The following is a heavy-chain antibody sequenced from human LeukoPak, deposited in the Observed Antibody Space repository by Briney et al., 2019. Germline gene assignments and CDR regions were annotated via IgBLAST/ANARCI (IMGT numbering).Heavy chain of an antibody. Sequence: PSQTLSLTCTVSGGSISSGSYYWSWIRQPAGKGLEWIGRIYTSGSTNYNPSLKSRVTISVDTSKNQFSLKLSSVTAADTAVYYCARIDSSGWYKYYFDYWGQGTLVTVSS. J-gene: IGHJ4*02. CDR2: IYTSGST. D-gene: IGHD6-19*01. V-gene: IGHV4-61*02. CDR3: ARIDSSGWYKYYFDY. CDR1: GGSISSGSYY.